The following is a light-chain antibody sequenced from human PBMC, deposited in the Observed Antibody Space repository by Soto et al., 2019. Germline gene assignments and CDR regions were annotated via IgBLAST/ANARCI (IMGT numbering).Light chain of an antibody. J-gene: IGLJ1*01. Sequence: QSVLTQPPSVSGASGQRVTISCTGSSSNIGAGYAVHWYQQLPGTAPKLLIYENTNRPSGVPDRFSGSKSGTSASLAITGLQAEDEADYYCQSYDSSLSAFYVFGPGTKLTVL. CDR1: SSNIGAGYA. V-gene: IGLV1-40*01. CDR3: QSYDSSLSAFYV. CDR2: ENT.